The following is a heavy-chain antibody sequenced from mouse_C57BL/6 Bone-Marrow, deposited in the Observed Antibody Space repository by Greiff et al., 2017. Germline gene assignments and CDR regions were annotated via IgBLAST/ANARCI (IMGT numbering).Heavy chain of an antibody. D-gene: IGHD2-4*01. CDR3: ARDYDYVYYAMDY. J-gene: IGHJ4*01. Sequence: VKFVESGGGLVKPGGSLKLSCAASVFTFSSYAMSWVRQTPEKRLEWVATISDGGSYTYYPDNVKGRFTISRDNAKNNLYLQMSHLKSEDTAMYYCARDYDYVYYAMDYWGKGTSVTVSS. V-gene: IGHV5-4*01. CDR1: VFTFSSYA. CDR2: ISDGGSYT.